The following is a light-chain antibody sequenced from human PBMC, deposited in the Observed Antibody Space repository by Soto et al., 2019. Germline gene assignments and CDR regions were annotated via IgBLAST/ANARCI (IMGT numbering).Light chain of an antibody. J-gene: IGKJ2*01. V-gene: IGKV3-20*01. Sequence: EIVLTQSPGNLPLSPGERATLSCRASQSFSSRYLAWYQQKPGQAPRLLIYGASNRATGIPDRFSGSGSGTDFTLTISKLEPEDFSVYYCQQYGSSYTFGQGTKLDIK. CDR1: QSFSSRY. CDR3: QQYGSSYT. CDR2: GAS.